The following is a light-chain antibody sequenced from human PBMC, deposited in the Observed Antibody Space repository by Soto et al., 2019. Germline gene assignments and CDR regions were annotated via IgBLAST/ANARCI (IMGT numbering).Light chain of an antibody. CDR1: HDVSRN. CDR3: QQYNSMLS. V-gene: IGKV1-33*01. Sequence: DIQMIQSPSSLSASEGDRVTITCQSSHDVSRNLNWFQQKPGEAPQLLIYDASNLERGVPSRFSGSGSGTDFTLTISSLQREDVATYYCQQYNSMLSFGGGTEVEIK. J-gene: IGKJ4*01. CDR2: DAS.